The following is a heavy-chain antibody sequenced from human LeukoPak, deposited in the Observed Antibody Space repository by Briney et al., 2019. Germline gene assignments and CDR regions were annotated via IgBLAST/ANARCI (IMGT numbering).Heavy chain of an antibody. J-gene: IGHJ4*02. D-gene: IGHD6-19*01. CDR1: GGSIDSYY. V-gene: IGHV4-59*01. Sequence: SETLSLTCSISGGSIDSYYWSWIRQVPGKGPEWLGYVYYSGNTNYNPSLKSRVTISVDTSKNQFSLKLSSVTAADTAMYYCARDQCGSSGCRYFDYWGQGTLVTVSS. CDR2: VYYSGNT. CDR3: ARDQCGSSGCRYFDY.